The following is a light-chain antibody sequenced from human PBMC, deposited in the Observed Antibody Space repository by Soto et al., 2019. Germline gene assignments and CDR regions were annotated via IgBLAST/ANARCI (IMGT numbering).Light chain of an antibody. CDR2: GAS. CDR1: QSGSSSN. V-gene: IGKV3-20*01. CDR3: QHYGSSLWT. J-gene: IGKJ1*01. Sequence: EIVLTQSPGTLSLSPGERATLSCRASQSGSSSNLAGYQQKPGQAPRLLIYGASTRATGIPDRFSGSGSGTDFTLTISRLEPEDFAVYYCQHYGSSLWTFGQGTKVEIK.